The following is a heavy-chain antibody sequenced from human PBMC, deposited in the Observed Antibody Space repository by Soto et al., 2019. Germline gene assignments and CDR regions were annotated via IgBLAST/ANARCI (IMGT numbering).Heavy chain of an antibody. V-gene: IGHV3-48*02. CDR3: VRGYSYSPTEYYFDY. Sequence: VGSLRLSCAASGFTFSSYSMNLVRQTPGKGLEWVSYISSSSSTIYYADSVKGRFTISRDNAKNSLYLQMNSLRDEDTAVYYCVRGYSYSPTEYYFDYWGQGTLVTVSS. CDR1: GFTFSSYS. CDR2: ISSSSSTI. J-gene: IGHJ4*02. D-gene: IGHD5-18*01.